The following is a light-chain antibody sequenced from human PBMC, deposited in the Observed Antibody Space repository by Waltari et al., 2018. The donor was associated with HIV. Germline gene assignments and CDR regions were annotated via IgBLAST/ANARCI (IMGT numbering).Light chain of an antibody. J-gene: IGLJ2*01. CDR3: QVWDSSSDHRVV. Sequence: SYVLTQPPSVSVAPGQTARITCGGNNIGSKSVHWYQQKPGQAPVLVCYDDSDRPSGILERFSGSNSGNTATLTVSRVEAGDEADYYCQVWDSSSDHRVVFGGGTKLTVL. CDR1: NIGSKS. CDR2: DDS. V-gene: IGLV3-21*02.